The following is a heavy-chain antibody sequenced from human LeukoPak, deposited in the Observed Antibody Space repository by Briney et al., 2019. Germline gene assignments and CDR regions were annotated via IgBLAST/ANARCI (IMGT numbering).Heavy chain of an antibody. J-gene: IGHJ4*02. CDR1: GGSINSGGYY. Sequence: QTSETLSLTCTVSGGSINSGGYYWSWIRQTPGKGLEWVAVIWYDGSNKYYAGSVKGRFTISRDNSKNTLYLQMNSLRAEDTAVYYCVRDLVGLGYFDFWGQGTLVTVSS. V-gene: IGHV3-33*08. D-gene: IGHD2-8*02. CDR2: IWYDGSNK. CDR3: VRDLVGLGYFDF.